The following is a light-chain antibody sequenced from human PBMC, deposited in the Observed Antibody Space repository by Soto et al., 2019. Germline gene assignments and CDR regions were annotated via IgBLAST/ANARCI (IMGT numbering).Light chain of an antibody. Sequence: QSVLTQPPSVSGAPGQRVTISCTGSSSNIGAGYDVHWYQQLPGRAPTLLIYGNPNRPSGVPDRFSGSKSGTSASLAITGLQAEDEADYYCLSFDSSLSVVFGGGTKLTVL. CDR1: SSNIGAGYD. CDR2: GNP. J-gene: IGLJ2*01. CDR3: LSFDSSLSVV. V-gene: IGLV1-40*01.